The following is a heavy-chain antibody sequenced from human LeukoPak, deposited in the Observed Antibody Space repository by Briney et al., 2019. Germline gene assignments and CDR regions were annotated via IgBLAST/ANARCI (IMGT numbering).Heavy chain of an antibody. CDR3: ARGGGYYYDSSGYYSDY. J-gene: IGHJ4*02. CDR1: GGSISSGDYY. V-gene: IGHV4-30-4*08. D-gene: IGHD3-22*01. Sequence: SETLSLTCTVSGGSISSGDYYWSWIRQPPGKGLEWIGYIYYSGSTYYNPSLKSRVTISVDTSKNQFSLKLSSVTAADTAVYYCARGGGYYYDSSGYYSDYWGQGTLVTVSS. CDR2: IYYSGST.